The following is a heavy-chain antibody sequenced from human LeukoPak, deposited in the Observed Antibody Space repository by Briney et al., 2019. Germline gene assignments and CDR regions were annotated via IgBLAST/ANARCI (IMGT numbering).Heavy chain of an antibody. J-gene: IGHJ4*02. Sequence: SQTLSLTCAISGDSVSSNSATWSWIRQSPSRGLEWLGRTCYRSKWYNDYAVSVKSRITINPDTSKNQFPLQLSSVTSEDTAVYYCATNRPLDYWGQGTLVTVSS. D-gene: IGHD2/OR15-2a*01. CDR2: TCYRSKWYN. V-gene: IGHV6-1*01. CDR3: ATNRPLDY. CDR1: GDSVSSNSAT.